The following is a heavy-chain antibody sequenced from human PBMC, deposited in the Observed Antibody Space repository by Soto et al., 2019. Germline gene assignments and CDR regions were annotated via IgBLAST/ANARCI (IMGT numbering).Heavy chain of an antibody. V-gene: IGHV4-39*01. CDR3: ARSQSLGYSSSWYVSGPLDV. Sequence: QLQLQESGPGLVKPSETLSLTCTVSGGSISSSSYYWGWIRQPPGKGLEWIGSIYYSGSTYYNPSLKSRVTISVDTSKNQFSLKLSSVTAADTAVYYCARSQSLGYSSSWYVSGPLDVWGQGTTVTVSS. CDR1: GGSISSSSYY. CDR2: IYYSGST. J-gene: IGHJ6*02. D-gene: IGHD6-13*01.